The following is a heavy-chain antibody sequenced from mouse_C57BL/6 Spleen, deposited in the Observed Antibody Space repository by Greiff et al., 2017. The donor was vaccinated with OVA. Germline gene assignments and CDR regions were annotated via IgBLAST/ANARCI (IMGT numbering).Heavy chain of an antibody. D-gene: IGHD2-3*01. V-gene: IGHV2-5*01. CDR2: IWRGGST. J-gene: IGHJ1*03. CDR3: AKTGGYYDYWYFDV. Sequence: VQRVESGPGLVQPSQSLSITCTVSGFSLTSYGVHWVRQSPGKGLEWLGVIWRGGSTDYNAAFMSRLSITKDNSKSQVFFKMNSLQADDTAIYYCAKTGGYYDYWYFDVWGTGTTVTVSS. CDR1: GFSLTSYG.